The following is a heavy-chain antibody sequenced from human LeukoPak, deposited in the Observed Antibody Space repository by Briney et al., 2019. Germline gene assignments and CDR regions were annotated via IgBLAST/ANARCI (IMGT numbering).Heavy chain of an antibody. CDR3: AREGYSGYGVQRPIDY. CDR1: GGTFSSYA. V-gene: IGHV1-69*05. CDR2: IIPIFGTA. J-gene: IGHJ4*02. D-gene: IGHD5-12*01. Sequence: SVKVSCKASGGTFSSYAISWVRQAPGQGLEWMGGIIPIFGTANYAQKFQGRVTITTDESTSTAYMELSSLRSEDTAVYYCAREGYSGYGVQRPIDYWGQGTLVTVSS.